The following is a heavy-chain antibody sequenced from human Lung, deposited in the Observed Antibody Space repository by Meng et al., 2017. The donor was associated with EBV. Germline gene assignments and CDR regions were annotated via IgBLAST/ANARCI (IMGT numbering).Heavy chain of an antibody. CDR2: INYSGIT. J-gene: IGHJ4*02. CDR1: GGSFSGYY. D-gene: IGHD3-22*01. Sequence: QGQLKQWGAGLLKPSETLSLTCAAYGGSFSGYYWSWIRQPPGKGLEWIGQINYSGITNYNPSLKSRVTISVDTSKNQFSLSLNSVTAADTAVYYCARALFDYYDSSGYYDYWGQGTLVTVSS. CDR3: ARALFDYYDSSGYYDY. V-gene: IGHV4-34*01.